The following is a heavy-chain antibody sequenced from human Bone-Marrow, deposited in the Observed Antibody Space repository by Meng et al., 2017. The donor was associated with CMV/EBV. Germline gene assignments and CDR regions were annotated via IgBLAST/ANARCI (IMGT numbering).Heavy chain of an antibody. CDR2: ISAYNGNT. J-gene: IGHJ4*02. CDR1: GYTFTSYG. CDR3: ARQRGTAMVVVEYYFDY. D-gene: IGHD5-18*01. Sequence: ASVKVSCKASGYTFTSYGISWVRQAPGQGLEWMGWISAYNGNTNYAQKLQGRVTMTADTSTSTAYMELRSLRSDDTAVYYCARQRGTAMVVVEYYFDYWGQGKLVNFAS. V-gene: IGHV1-18*01.